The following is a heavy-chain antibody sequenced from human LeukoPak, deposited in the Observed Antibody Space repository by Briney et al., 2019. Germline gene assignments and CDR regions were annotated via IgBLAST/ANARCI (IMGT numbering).Heavy chain of an antibody. J-gene: IGHJ4*02. Sequence: GGSLRLSCAASGFTVSRNYMSWVRQAPGKGLEWVSVIYSGGSTYYADSVKGRFTISRDNSKNTLYLQMNSLRAEDTAVYYCARDQRPDGGYYFDYWGQGTLVTVSS. CDR1: GFTVSRNY. CDR2: IYSGGST. CDR3: ARDQRPDGGYYFDY. V-gene: IGHV3-53*01. D-gene: IGHD1-14*01.